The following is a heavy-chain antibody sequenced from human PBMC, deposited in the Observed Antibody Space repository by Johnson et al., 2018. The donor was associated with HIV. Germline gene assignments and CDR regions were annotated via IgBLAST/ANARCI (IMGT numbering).Heavy chain of an antibody. CDR1: GFTFSSYG. J-gene: IGHJ3*02. Sequence: QVQLVESGGGVVQPGRSLRLSCAASGFTFSSYGMHWVRQAPGKGLEWVAVISYDGSNKYYADSVKGRFTISRDNSKNTLYLQMNSRRAEDTAVYYCAREGREDSSGYDGFDIWGQGTMVTVSS. V-gene: IGHV3-30*03. CDR2: ISYDGSNK. CDR3: AREGREDSSGYDGFDI. D-gene: IGHD3-22*01.